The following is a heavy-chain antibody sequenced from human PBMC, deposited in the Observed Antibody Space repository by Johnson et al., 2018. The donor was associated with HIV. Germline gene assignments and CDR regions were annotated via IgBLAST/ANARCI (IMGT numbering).Heavy chain of an antibody. J-gene: IGHJ3*02. CDR3: ARESTPWGGDYVGYGLDI. CDR2: ISYDGSNE. CDR1: GFTFSSYA. V-gene: IGHV3-30*04. Sequence: QVQLVESGGGAVQPGRSLRLSSVVSGFTFSSYATHWVRQAPGKGLEWVALISYDGSNEYHGDSVKGRFTVSRVNSKNTLYLQMNSLRVEDTAVYYCARESTPWGGDYVGYGLDIWGQGTMVTVSS. D-gene: IGHD4-17*01.